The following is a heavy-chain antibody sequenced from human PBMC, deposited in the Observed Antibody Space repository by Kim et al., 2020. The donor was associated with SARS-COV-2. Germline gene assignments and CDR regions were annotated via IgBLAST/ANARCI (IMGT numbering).Heavy chain of an antibody. CDR2: IVTVLNKA. CDR3: ARRDVSSAVDQRFFYYF. Sequence: SVKVSCKASGGAFNTYVITWVRQAPGRGLEWMGRIVTVLNKANYAQTFQGRVTITADKFTNTAYMELNSLRSDDTAVYYCARRDVSSAVDQRFFYYF. V-gene: IGHV1-69*04. J-gene: IGHJ4*01. CDR1: GGAFNTYV. D-gene: IGHD5-18*01.